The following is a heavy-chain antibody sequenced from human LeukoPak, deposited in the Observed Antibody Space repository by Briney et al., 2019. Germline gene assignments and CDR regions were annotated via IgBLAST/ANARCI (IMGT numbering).Heavy chain of an antibody. CDR3: AIGTPRTIFGVVISYFDY. CDR2: ISAYNGNT. V-gene: IGHV1-18*01. D-gene: IGHD3-3*01. J-gene: IGHJ4*02. CDR1: GYTFTSYG. Sequence: ASVKASCKASGYTFTSYGISRGRQAPGQGLEWMGWISAYNGNTNYAQKLQGRVTMTTDTSTSTAYMELRSLRSDDTAVYYCAIGTPRTIFGVVISYFDYWGQGTLVTVSS.